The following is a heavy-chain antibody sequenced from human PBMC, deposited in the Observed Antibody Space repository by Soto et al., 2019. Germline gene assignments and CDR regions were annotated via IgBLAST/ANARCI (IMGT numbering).Heavy chain of an antibody. CDR3: GRRWGGIDY. Sequence: QVQLQESGPGRVKPSETLSLNCSVSGGSLTSYFWSWIRQPPGKGLEWLGYISYSGYTNYNPSLKSRVTISRDTSTNQFSLRLTSVTAADTAVYYCGRRWGGIDYWGQGTLVTVSS. CDR1: GGSLTSYF. D-gene: IGHD1-26*01. J-gene: IGHJ4*02. V-gene: IGHV4-59*08. CDR2: ISYSGYT.